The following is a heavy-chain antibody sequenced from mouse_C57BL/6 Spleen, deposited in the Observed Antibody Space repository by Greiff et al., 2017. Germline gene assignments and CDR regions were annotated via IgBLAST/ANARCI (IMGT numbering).Heavy chain of an antibody. CDR1: GFTFSDYG. CDR2: ISSGSSTI. J-gene: IGHJ4*01. CDR3: ARILLQGAMDY. D-gene: IGHD1-1*01. V-gene: IGHV5-17*01. Sequence: EVQRVESGGGLVKPGGSLKLSCAASGFTFSDYGMHWVRQAPEKGLEWVAYISSGSSTIYYADTVKGRFTISRDNAKNTLFLQMTSLRSEDTAMYYCARILLQGAMDYWGQGTSVTVSS.